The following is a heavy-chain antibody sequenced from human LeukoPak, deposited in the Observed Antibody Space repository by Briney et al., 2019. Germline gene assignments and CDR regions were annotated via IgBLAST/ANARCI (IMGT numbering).Heavy chain of an antibody. CDR1: GFTFNDYG. Sequence: PGGSLCLSCAASGFTFNDYGMRWVRQGPGKGLEWVSGINWNGGTTGYADSVRGQFTISRDNAKNSLYLQMNSLRAEDTALYYCARDKHYYDSSNYVWGQGTLVSVSS. J-gene: IGHJ4*02. CDR2: INWNGGTT. D-gene: IGHD3-22*01. V-gene: IGHV3-20*04. CDR3: ARDKHYYDSSNYV.